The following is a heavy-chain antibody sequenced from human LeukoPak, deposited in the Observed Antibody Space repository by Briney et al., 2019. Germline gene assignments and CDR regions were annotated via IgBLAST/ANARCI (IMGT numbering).Heavy chain of an antibody. CDR3: ASQNKDIVVVPAAQNYYYYYYMDV. Sequence: GGSLRLSCAASGFTFSSYWMSWVRQAPGKGLEWVANIKQDGSEKYYVDSVKGRLTISRDNAERSLYLQMNSLRSEDTAVYYCASQNKDIVVVPAAQNYYYYYYMDVWGKGTTVTISS. J-gene: IGHJ6*03. V-gene: IGHV3-7*03. D-gene: IGHD2-2*01. CDR2: IKQDGSEK. CDR1: GFTFSSYW.